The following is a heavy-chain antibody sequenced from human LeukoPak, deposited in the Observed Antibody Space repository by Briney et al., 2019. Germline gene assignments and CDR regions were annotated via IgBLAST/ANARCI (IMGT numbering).Heavy chain of an antibody. V-gene: IGHV3-33*01. CDR1: GFTFSSYG. D-gene: IGHD3-3*01. Sequence: PGGSLRLSCAASGFTFSSYGMHWVRQAPGKGLEWVAVIWYDGSNKYYADSVKGRFTISRDNSKNTLYLQMNSLRAEDTAVHYCARDRDFWSVYYFDYWGQGTLVTVSS. J-gene: IGHJ4*02. CDR2: IWYDGSNK. CDR3: ARDRDFWSVYYFDY.